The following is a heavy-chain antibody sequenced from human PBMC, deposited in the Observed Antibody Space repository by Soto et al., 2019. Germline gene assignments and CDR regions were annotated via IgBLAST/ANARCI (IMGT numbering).Heavy chain of an antibody. D-gene: IGHD6-19*01. CDR2: ISGSGGST. J-gene: IGHJ3*02. CDR3: AKDDSSGWFFGGKHRDSESDAFDI. CDR1: GFTFSSYA. V-gene: IGHV3-23*01. Sequence: GGSLRLSCAASGFTFSSYAMSWVRQAPGKGLEWVSAISGSGGSTYYADSVKGRFTISRDNSKNTLYLQMNSLRAEDTAVYYCAKDDSSGWFFGGKHRDSESDAFDIWGQGTMVTVSS.